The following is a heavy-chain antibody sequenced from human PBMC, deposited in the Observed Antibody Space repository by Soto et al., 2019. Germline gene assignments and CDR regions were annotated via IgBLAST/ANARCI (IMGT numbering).Heavy chain of an antibody. CDR1: GFSLSTSGGG. Sequence: GPTLVNSTRTLTLTCTFSGFSLSTSGGGVGWIRQPPGKALEWLALIYWNDDKRYSPSLKSRLTITNDTSRNQVVLTTTNMAPVDTATYYCANRPTDGSGWYKTWFDPWGQGTLVTVSS. V-gene: IGHV2-5*01. CDR2: IYWNDDK. D-gene: IGHD6-19*01. J-gene: IGHJ5*02. CDR3: ANRPTDGSGWYKTWFDP.